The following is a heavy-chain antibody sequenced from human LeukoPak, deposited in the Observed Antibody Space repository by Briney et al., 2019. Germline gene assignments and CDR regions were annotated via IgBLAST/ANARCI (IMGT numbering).Heavy chain of an antibody. V-gene: IGHV4-31*03. D-gene: IGHD6-6*01. J-gene: IGHJ4*02. CDR2: IYYSGST. CDR3: ARSIAARRGGYFDY. Sequence: SETLSLTCTVSGGSISSGGYYWSWIRQHPGKGLEWIGYIYYSGSTYYNPSLKSRVTISVDTSKNQFSLELSSVTAADTAVYYCARSIAARRGGYFDYWGQGTLVTVSS. CDR1: GGSISSGGYY.